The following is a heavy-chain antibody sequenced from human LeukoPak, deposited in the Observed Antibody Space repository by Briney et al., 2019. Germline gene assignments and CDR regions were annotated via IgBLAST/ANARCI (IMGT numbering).Heavy chain of an antibody. CDR1: GFTFTIYG. J-gene: IGHJ4*02. V-gene: IGHV3-30*03. CDR2: ISNDGTKE. CDR3: ASRNSLFI. D-gene: IGHD4-23*01. Sequence: GRSLRLSCAASGFTFTIYGMHWVRQAPGKGLEWVATISNDGTKEYYTDSVKGRFTISRDNSKNTLYLQMNSLRAEDTAVYYCASRNSLFIWGQGTLVTVSS.